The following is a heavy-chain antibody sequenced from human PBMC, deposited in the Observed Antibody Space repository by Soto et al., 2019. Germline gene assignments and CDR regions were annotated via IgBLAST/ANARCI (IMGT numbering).Heavy chain of an antibody. CDR1: GFSLSTSGVG. D-gene: IGHD6-13*01. J-gene: IGHJ4*02. CDR3: AREVYSSTYFDS. Sequence: QITLKESGPTLVRPTQTLTLTCSFSGFSLSTSGVGVGWIRQPPGKALEWLALIYWDDDHRYSPSLKTRLTITKDTSKTQVVLTMTKLDPADTATYYCAREVYSSTYFDSWGQGTLVTVS. V-gene: IGHV2-5*02. CDR2: IYWDDDH.